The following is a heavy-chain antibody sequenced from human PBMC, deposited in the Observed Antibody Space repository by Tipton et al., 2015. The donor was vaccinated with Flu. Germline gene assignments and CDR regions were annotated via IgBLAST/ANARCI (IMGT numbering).Heavy chain of an antibody. CDR3: ASRLLGHGGLDS. CDR2: INYVGSS. Sequence: LRLSCAVYGGSFNGYYWTWIRQSPGKGLEWIGEINYVGSSTYHPSLRSRLTLSIDTSRKQFSLNLISVTAADTATYSRASRLLGHGGLDSWGQGTLVTVS. J-gene: IGHJ4*02. V-gene: IGHV4-34*01. D-gene: IGHD3-16*01. CDR1: GGSFNGYY.